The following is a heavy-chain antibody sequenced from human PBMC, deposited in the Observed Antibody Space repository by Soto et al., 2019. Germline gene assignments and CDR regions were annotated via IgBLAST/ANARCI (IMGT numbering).Heavy chain of an antibody. Sequence: QVQLVQSGAEVKTPGSSVKVSCKASGGTLSHYAISWVRQAPGQRLEWMGGIMPTVDSANYAQNFQGRLTISADESTSTANLELSSLRSDDTAVYYCAVAAVREIMAQESSGMAVWGQGTTVIVSS. CDR2: IMPTVDSA. J-gene: IGHJ6*02. V-gene: IGHV1-69*01. CDR3: AVAAVREIMAQESSGMAV. CDR1: GGTLSHYA. D-gene: IGHD3-10*01.